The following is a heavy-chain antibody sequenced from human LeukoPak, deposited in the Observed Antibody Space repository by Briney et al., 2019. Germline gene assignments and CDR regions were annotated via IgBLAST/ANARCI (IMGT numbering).Heavy chain of an antibody. CDR2: IYYSGST. D-gene: IGHD5-24*01. Sequence: SETLSLTCTVSGGSISSSSYYWGWIRQPPGKGLEWIGSIYYSGSTYYNPSLESRVTISVDASKNQFSLNLNSVTAADTAVYYCARTSPWPENWFDPWGQGTLVTVSS. J-gene: IGHJ5*02. V-gene: IGHV4-39*07. CDR1: GGSISSSSYY. CDR3: ARTSPWPENWFDP.